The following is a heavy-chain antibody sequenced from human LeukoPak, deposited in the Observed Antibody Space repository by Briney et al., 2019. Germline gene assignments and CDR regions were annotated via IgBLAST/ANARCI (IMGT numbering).Heavy chain of an antibody. J-gene: IGHJ4*02. CDR1: GFTFKNYA. V-gene: IGHV3-23*01. CDR3: AKGVSLTRELDY. D-gene: IGHD1-7*01. CDR2: MSESGGGT. Sequence: GGSLRLSCVASGFTFKNYAMTWVRQAPGKRLEWVSSMSESGGGTFYADSVKGRFTVSRDNSKNTLYLQMNSLRADDTAVYYCAKGVSLTRELDYWGQGTLVTVSS.